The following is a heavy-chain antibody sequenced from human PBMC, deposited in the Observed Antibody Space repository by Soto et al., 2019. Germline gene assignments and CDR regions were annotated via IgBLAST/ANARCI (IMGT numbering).Heavy chain of an antibody. Sequence: PSETLSLTCAVSGGSISRCGYSWSWIRQPPGKGLEWIGYIYHSGSTYYNPSLKSRVTISVDRSKNQFSLKLSSVTAADTAVYYCARVGGWFGELSWGQGTLVTVSS. CDR3: ARVGGWFGELS. D-gene: IGHD3-10*01. CDR1: GGSISRCGYS. J-gene: IGHJ4*02. V-gene: IGHV4-30-2*01. CDR2: IYHSGST.